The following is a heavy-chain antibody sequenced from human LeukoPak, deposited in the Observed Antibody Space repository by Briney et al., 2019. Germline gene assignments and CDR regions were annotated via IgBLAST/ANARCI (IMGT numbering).Heavy chain of an antibody. D-gene: IGHD2-15*01. V-gene: IGHV3-7*01. CDR3: ARGRRGYCSGGSCYIYHFDY. J-gene: IGHJ4*02. CDR1: GFTFSSYW. CDR2: IKQDGSEK. Sequence: PGGSLRLSCAASGFTFSSYWMSWVRQAPGKGLEWVANIKQDGSEKYYVDSVKGRFTISRDNAKNSLYLQMNSLRAEDTAVYYCARGRRGYCSGGSCYIYHFDYWGQGTLVTVSS.